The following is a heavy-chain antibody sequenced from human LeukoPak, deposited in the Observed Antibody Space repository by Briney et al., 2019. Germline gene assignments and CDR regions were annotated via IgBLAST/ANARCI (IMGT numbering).Heavy chain of an antibody. CDR1: GASISHYC. CDR3: ASLSHCSTSSCFDY. J-gene: IGHJ4*02. V-gene: IGHV4-59*01. CDR2: AFYTGST. Sequence: SETLSLTCTVSGASISHYCWSWIRQPPGRGLEWIGCAFYTGSTNYNPSLKSRVTISIDTSKSQFSLRLTSVTAADTAIYYCASLSHCSTSSCFDYWGRGTLVTVSS. D-gene: IGHD2-2*01.